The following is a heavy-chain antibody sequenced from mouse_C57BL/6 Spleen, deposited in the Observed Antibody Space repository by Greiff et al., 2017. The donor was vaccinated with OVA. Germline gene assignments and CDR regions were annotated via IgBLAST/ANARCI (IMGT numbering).Heavy chain of an antibody. V-gene: IGHV2-9-1*01. CDR2: IWTGGGT. J-gene: IGHJ4*01. CDR1: GFSLTSYA. Sequence: VQLVESGPGLVAPSQSLSITCTVSGFSLTSYAISWVRQPPGKGLEWLGVIWTGGGTNYNSALKSRLSISKDNSKSQVFLKMNSLQTDDTARYYCARNRGGYYDYDEGAMDYWGQGTSVTVSS. CDR3: ARNRGGYYDYDEGAMDY. D-gene: IGHD2-4*01.